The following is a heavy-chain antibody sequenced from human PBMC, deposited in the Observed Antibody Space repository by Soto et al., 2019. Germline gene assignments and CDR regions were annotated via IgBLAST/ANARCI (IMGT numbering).Heavy chain of an antibody. D-gene: IGHD3-10*01. CDR3: ARVIQVRGVPFYYYYGMDV. V-gene: IGHV4-34*01. Sequence: SETLSLTCAVYGGSFSGYYWSWIRQPPGKGLEWIGEINHSGSTNYNPSLKSRVTISVDTSKNQFSLKLSSVTAADTAVYYCARVIQVRGVPFYYYYGMDVWGQGTTVTVSS. CDR1: GGSFSGYY. CDR2: INHSGST. J-gene: IGHJ6*02.